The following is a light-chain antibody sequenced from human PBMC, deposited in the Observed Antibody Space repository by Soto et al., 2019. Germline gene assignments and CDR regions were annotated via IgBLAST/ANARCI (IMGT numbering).Light chain of an antibody. V-gene: IGKV3-20*01. CDR1: QSVSSSY. CDR2: DAS. CDR3: QQYGSSPLT. J-gene: IGKJ4*01. Sequence: GPLSLSPGKRATLSCRAGQSVSSSYLAWYQQKPGQAPRLLIYDASSRATGIPDRFSGSGSGTDFTLTISRLEPEDFAVYYCQQYGSSPLTFGGGTKVDSK.